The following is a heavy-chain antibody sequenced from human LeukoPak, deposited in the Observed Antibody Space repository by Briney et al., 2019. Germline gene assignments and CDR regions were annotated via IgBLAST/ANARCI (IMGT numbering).Heavy chain of an antibody. V-gene: IGHV3-7*01. CDR1: GFTFSSYW. J-gene: IGHJ3*02. CDR3: ARDSHDILTGYDSNAFDI. Sequence: GGTLRLSCAASGFTFSSYWMSWVRQAPGKGLEWVANIKQDGSEKYYVDSVKGRFTISRDNAKNSLYLQMNSLRAEDTAVYYCARDSHDILTGYDSNAFDIWGQGTMVTVSS. D-gene: IGHD3-9*01. CDR2: IKQDGSEK.